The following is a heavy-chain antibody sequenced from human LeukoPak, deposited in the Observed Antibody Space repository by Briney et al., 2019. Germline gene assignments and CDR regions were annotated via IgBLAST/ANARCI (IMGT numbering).Heavy chain of an antibody. J-gene: IGHJ4*02. CDR2: INPNSGGT. CDR1: GYTFTGYY. CDR3: ARVPTVPARTVDY. D-gene: IGHD6-6*01. V-gene: IGHV1-2*02. Sequence: ASVKVSCKASGYTFTGYYMHWVRQAPGQGLEWMGWINPNSGGTNYAQKLQGRVTMTTDTSTSTAYMELRSLRSDDTAVYYCARVPTVPARTVDYWGQGTLVTVSS.